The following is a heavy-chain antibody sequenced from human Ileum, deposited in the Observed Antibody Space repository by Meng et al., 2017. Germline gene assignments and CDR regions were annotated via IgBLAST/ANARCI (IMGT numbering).Heavy chain of an antibody. CDR1: GGSMSSSNW. V-gene: IGHV4-4*02. Sequence: LGECGLGLAHTAGTRSLTCAVSGGSMSSSNWWTWVRQAPGKGLEWIGEIYHSGSPNYTPSLKSRVTISVDKSQNHFSLKLNSVTAADTAVYYCARVVGGPASMSGWFDPWGQGTLVTVSS. CDR3: ARVVGGPASMSGWFDP. CDR2: IYHSGSP. D-gene: IGHD2-2*01. J-gene: IGHJ5*01.